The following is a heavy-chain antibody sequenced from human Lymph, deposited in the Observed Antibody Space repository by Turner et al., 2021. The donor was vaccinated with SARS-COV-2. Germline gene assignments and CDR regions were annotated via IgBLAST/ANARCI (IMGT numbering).Heavy chain of an antibody. CDR3: ATGPYDFWSGPSPGYYGMDV. Sequence: QVQLLQSGAEVKKPGASVKVSCKVSGYTLTEVSMHWVRQAPGKGLEWMGGFDPEDGETIYAQKFQGRVTMTEDTSTDTAYMEMSSLRSEDTAVYYCATGPYDFWSGPSPGYYGMDVWGQGTTVTVSS. D-gene: IGHD3-3*01. CDR2: FDPEDGET. CDR1: GYTLTEVS. J-gene: IGHJ6*02. V-gene: IGHV1-24*01.